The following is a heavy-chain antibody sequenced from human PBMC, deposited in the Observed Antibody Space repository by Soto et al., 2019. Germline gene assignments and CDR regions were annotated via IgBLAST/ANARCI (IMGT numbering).Heavy chain of an antibody. CDR3: AGDQVVYCSGGRRDAIAY. J-gene: IGHJ4*02. D-gene: IGHD2-15*01. Sequence: ASVKVSCKASGYTFTSYAMHWVRQAPGQRLEWMGWINAGNGNTKYSQKFQGRVTITRDTSASTAYMELSSLRSEDTAVYYCAGDQVVYCSGGRRDAIAYWGQGSLVTVGS. CDR1: GYTFTSYA. V-gene: IGHV1-3*01. CDR2: INAGNGNT.